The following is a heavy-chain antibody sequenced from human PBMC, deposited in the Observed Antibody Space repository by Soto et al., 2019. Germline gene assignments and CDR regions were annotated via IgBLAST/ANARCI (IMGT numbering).Heavy chain of an antibody. V-gene: IGHV5-51*01. J-gene: IGHJ3*02. CDR3: ARPLTTTFDDAFDI. D-gene: IGHD3-16*01. CDR1: RYSFTSYL. CDR2: INPSDSDS. Sequence: PGESLKISCKGSRYSFTSYLIGWVRQMPGKGLEWMGIINPSDSDSRYSPSFQGQVTISADKSINTAYLHWSSLKASDTAMYYCARPLTTTFDDAFDIWGQGTMVTVSS.